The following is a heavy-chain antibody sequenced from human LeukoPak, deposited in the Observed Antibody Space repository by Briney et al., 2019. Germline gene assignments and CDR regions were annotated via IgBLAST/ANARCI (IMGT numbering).Heavy chain of an antibody. CDR3: ARAQPGDYVWGGYRHLPDY. CDR2: ISSSGSTI. D-gene: IGHD3-16*02. Sequence: AGGSLRLSCAASGFTFSSYEMNWVRQAPGKGLEWVSYISSSGSTIYYADSVKGRFTISRDNAKNSLYLQMNSLRAEDTAVYYCARAQPGDYVWGGYRHLPDYWGQGTLVTVSS. V-gene: IGHV3-48*03. CDR1: GFTFSSYE. J-gene: IGHJ4*02.